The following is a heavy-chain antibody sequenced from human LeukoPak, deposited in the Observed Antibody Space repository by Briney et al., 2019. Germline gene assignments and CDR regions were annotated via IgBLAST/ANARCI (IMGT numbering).Heavy chain of an antibody. J-gene: IGHJ4*02. CDR2: IYSGGST. V-gene: IGHV3-53*01. D-gene: IGHD3-10*01. CDR3: ASMVRGVMHY. Sequence: PGGSLRLSCAASGFTVSSNYMSWVRQAPGKGLEWVSVIYSGGSTYYADSVKGRFTISRDNSKNTLYLQMNGLRAEDTAVYYCASMVRGVMHYWGQGTLVTVSS. CDR1: GFTVSSNY.